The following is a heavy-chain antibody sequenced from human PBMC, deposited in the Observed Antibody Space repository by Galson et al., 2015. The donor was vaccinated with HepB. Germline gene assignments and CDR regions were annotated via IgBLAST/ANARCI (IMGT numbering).Heavy chain of an antibody. CDR3: ARALGGAFDI. J-gene: IGHJ3*02. V-gene: IGHV3-21*01. CDR2: ISSSGSST. Sequence: SLRLSCAASGLTFSTYAFNWVRQAPGKGLEWVSSISSSGSSTFYADSVKGRFTISRDNAKGSLYLQLSSLRAGDTAVYYCARALGGAFDIWGQGTMVTVSS. D-gene: IGHD1-26*01. CDR1: GLTFSTYA.